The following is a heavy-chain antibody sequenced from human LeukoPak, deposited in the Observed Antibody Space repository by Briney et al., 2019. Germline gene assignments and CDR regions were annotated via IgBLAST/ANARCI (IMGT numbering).Heavy chain of an antibody. J-gene: IGHJ4*02. CDR3: ARGPPYPGG. V-gene: IGHV4-59*12. D-gene: IGHD3-10*01. CDR1: GVSLSNYY. CDR2: IYYSGST. Sequence: SETLSLTCAVSGVSLSNYYLSWIRQPPGKGLEWIGSIYYSGSTYYNPSLKSRVTISVDTSKNQFSLKLSSVTAADTAVYYCARGPPYPGGWGQGTLVTVSS.